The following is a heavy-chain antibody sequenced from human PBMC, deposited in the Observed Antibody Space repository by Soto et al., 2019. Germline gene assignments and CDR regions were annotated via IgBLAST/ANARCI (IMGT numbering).Heavy chain of an antibody. D-gene: IGHD6-19*01. J-gene: IGHJ4*02. V-gene: IGHV3-48*02. CDR1: GFPFSIYS. Sequence: EVQLVESGGGLVQPGGSLRLTCAASGFPFSIYSMNWVRQAPGKGLEWSSYITSDTNTIKYADSVKGRFTISRDNAKNLVYLQMNSLSDEDMAVYFCARSVEGHFDYWGQGTVVTVSS. CDR3: ARSVEGHFDY. CDR2: ITSDTNTI.